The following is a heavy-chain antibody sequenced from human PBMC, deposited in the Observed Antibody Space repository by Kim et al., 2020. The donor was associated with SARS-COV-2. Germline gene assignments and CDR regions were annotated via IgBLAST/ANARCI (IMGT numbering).Heavy chain of an antibody. CDR3: ASWDALHPG. CDR2: GNT. Sequence: GNTGYAQKFQGRVTMTRNTSISTAYMELSSLRSEDTAVYYCASWDALHPGWGQGTLVTVSS. J-gene: IGHJ4*02. D-gene: IGHD1-26*01. V-gene: IGHV1-8*01.